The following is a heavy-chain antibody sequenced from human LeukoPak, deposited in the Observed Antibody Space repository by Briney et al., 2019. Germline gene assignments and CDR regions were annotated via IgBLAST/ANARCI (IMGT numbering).Heavy chain of an antibody. J-gene: IGHJ5*02. CDR1: GFTFSSYE. CDR2: ISSSGSTI. Sequence: GGSLRLSCAASGFTFSSYEMNWVRQAPGKGLEWVSYISSSGSTIYYADSVKGRFTISRDNAKSSMWLQMNSLRDEDTAVYYCARSRYGGSEDDPWGQGTLVTVSS. D-gene: IGHD2-2*01. V-gene: IGHV3-48*03. CDR3: ARSRYGGSEDDP.